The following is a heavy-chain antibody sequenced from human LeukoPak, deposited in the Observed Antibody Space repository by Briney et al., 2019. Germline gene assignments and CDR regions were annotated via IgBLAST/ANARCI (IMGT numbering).Heavy chain of an antibody. J-gene: IGHJ4*02. CDR2: ISSSSSYI. D-gene: IGHD3-10*01. V-gene: IGHV3-21*01. CDR3: AGEGGSGSFDY. Sequence: GGSLRLSCAASGFTFSSYAMSWVRQAPGKGLEWVSSISSSSSYIYYADSVKGRFTISRDNAKNSLYLQMNSLRAEDTAVYYCAGEGGSGSFDYWGQGTLVTVSS. CDR1: GFTFSSYA.